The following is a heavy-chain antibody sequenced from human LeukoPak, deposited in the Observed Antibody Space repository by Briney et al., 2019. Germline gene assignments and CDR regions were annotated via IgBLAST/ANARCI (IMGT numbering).Heavy chain of an antibody. CDR2: ISSSGSTI. V-gene: IGHV3-48*03. CDR3: ARDFSVWDAFDI. Sequence: GGSLRLSCAASGFAFSSYEMNWVRQAPGKGLEWVSYISSSGSTIYYADSVKGRFTISRDNAKNSLYLQMNSLRAEDTAVYYCARDFSVWDAFDIWGQGTMVTVSS. CDR1: GFAFSSYE. D-gene: IGHD3-16*01. J-gene: IGHJ3*02.